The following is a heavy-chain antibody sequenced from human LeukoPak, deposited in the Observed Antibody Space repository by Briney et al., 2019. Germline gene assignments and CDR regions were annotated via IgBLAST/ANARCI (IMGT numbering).Heavy chain of an antibody. V-gene: IGHV4-4*07. CDR1: RGSTSSYY. J-gene: IGHJ4*02. CDR2: IYTSGST. CDR3: ARDGFSREGGDSSGYPDYFDY. Sequence: TLSPTCTLSRGSTSSYYWSWIGQPAGHGRRCIGRIYTSGSTNYNPSLKSRVTMSVDTSKNQCSLTLSSVTAADTAVYYCARDGFSREGGDSSGYPDYFDYWGQGTLVTVSS. D-gene: IGHD3-22*01.